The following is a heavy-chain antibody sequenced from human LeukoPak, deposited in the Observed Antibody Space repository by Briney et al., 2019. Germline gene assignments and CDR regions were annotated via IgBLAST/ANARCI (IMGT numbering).Heavy chain of an antibody. CDR3: ARQGTYSSAIGMGY. CDR2: INPSGGST. Sequence: WASVKVSCKASGYTFNNHYMYWVRQAPGQGLEWMGVINPSGGSTSYAQKFQGRVTMTRDTSTRTVYMEVSSLRSEDTAVYYCARQGTYSSAIGMGYWGQGTLVTVSP. CDR1: GYTFNNHY. J-gene: IGHJ4*02. D-gene: IGHD6-19*01. V-gene: IGHV1-46*02.